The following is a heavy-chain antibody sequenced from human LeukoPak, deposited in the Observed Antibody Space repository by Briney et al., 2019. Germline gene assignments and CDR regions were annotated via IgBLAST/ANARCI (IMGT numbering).Heavy chain of an antibody. D-gene: IGHD3-3*01. CDR3: ARRQSGYPDY. CDR2: ISSSGSTI. CDR1: GFSFSSYE. V-gene: IGHV3-48*03. J-gene: IGHJ4*02. Sequence: GGSLRLSCAASGFSFSSYEMNWVRQAPGKGLEWVSYISSSGSTIYYADSVKGRFTISRDNAKNSLYLQMNSLRAEDTAVYYCARRQSGYPDYWGQGTLVTISS.